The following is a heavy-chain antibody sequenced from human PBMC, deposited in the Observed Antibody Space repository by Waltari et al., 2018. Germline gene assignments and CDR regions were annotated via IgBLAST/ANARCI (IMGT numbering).Heavy chain of an antibody. CDR2: TYYSGKT. CDR3: ARHMTSNPYYYYMDV. D-gene: IGHD3-16*01. CDR1: GGSISSSNYY. Sequence: QLQLQESGPGLVKTSETLSLICTVSGGSISSSNYYWGWIRQPPGKGLEWIGSTYYSGKTSYNPSLKSRGTISADTSKNLFSLKLSSGTAADAAVYFCARHMTSNPYYYYMDVWGKGTAVPVS. J-gene: IGHJ6*03. V-gene: IGHV4-39*01.